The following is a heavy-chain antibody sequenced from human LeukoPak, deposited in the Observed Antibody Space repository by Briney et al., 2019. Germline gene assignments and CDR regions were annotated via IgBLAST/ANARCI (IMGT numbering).Heavy chain of an antibody. V-gene: IGHV4-39*01. Sequence: RSSETLSLTCTVSGGSIRSSYYYWGWIRQPPGKGLEWIGSIYDSGSTYYNPSLKSRVTISVDTSKNQFSLKLNSVTAADTAVYYCVRRMVGAIRPFDYWGQGTLVTVSS. CDR3: VRRMVGAIRPFDY. J-gene: IGHJ4*02. CDR2: IYDSGST. D-gene: IGHD1-26*01. CDR1: GGSIRSSYYY.